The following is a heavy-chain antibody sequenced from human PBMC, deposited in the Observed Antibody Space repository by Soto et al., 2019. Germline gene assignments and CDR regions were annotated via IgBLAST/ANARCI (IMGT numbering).Heavy chain of an antibody. CDR1: GGSISSGGYS. CDR2: IYHSGST. V-gene: IGHV4-30-2*01. CDR3: ARGRGYYDSSGGAFDI. Sequence: TSETLSLTCAVSGGSISSGGYSWSWIRQPPGKGLEWIGYIYHSGSTYYNPSLKSRVTISVDRSKNQFSLKLSSVTAADTAVYYCARGRGYYDSSGGAFDIWGQGTMVTVSS. J-gene: IGHJ3*02. D-gene: IGHD3-22*01.